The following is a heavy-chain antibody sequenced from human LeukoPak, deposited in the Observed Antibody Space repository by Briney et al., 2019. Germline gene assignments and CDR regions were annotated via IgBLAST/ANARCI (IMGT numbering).Heavy chain of an antibody. CDR1: GGSISSGGYS. Sequence: KASETLSLTCTVSGGSISSGGYSWSWIRQPPGKGLEWIGYIYYSGSTNYNPSLKSRVTISVDTSKNQFSLKLSSVTAADTAVYYCARGGQQLRSHPFDYWGQGTLVTVSS. CDR3: ARGGQQLRSHPFDY. V-gene: IGHV4-61*08. CDR2: IYYSGST. D-gene: IGHD6-13*01. J-gene: IGHJ4*02.